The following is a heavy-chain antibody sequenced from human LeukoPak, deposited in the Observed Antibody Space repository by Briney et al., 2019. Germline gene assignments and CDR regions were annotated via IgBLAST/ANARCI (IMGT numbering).Heavy chain of an antibody. CDR2: IYYSGST. J-gene: IGHJ4*02. V-gene: IGHV4-39*01. CDR3: ARRSRTGFFDY. CDR1: GGSFSSNSYY. D-gene: IGHD3-10*01. Sequence: SETLSLTCTVSGGSFSSNSYYWGWIRQPPGKGLDWIGSIYYSGSTYSNPSLKSRVTIFVDTSKNQFSLKVSSVTAADTAVYYCARRSRTGFFDYWGQGTLVTVSS.